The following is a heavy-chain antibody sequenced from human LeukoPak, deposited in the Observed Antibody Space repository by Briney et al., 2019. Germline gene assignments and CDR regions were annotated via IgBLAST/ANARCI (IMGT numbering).Heavy chain of an antibody. Sequence: SETLSLTCTVSGGSISSGGYYWSWIRQHPGKGLEWIGYIYYSGSTYYNPSHKSRVTISVDTSKNQFSLKLSSVTAADTAVYYCARGVVVPAARSVVDPWGQGTLVTVSS. V-gene: IGHV4-31*03. CDR2: IYYSGST. J-gene: IGHJ5*02. CDR3: ARGVVVPAARSVVDP. CDR1: GGSISSGGYY. D-gene: IGHD2-2*01.